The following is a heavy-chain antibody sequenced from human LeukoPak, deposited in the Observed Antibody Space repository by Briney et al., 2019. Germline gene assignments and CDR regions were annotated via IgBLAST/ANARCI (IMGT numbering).Heavy chain of an antibody. J-gene: IGHJ4*02. D-gene: IGHD3-3*01. CDR3: ARERQNKDFWSGGDY. CDR1: GFTFSTYC. V-gene: IGHV3-7*01. Sequence: GGSLRLSCPASGFTFSTYCMSWVRQAPGKGLEWVANIKQGGSEKYYVDSVKGRFTISRDNAKNSLYLQMNTLRPEDTAVYYCARERQNKDFWSGGDYWGQGTLVTVSS. CDR2: IKQGGSEK.